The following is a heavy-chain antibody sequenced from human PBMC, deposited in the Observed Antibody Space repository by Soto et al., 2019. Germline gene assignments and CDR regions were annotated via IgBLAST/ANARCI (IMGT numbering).Heavy chain of an antibody. Sequence: SGPTRVRPTGTVRLPCTLCRSSLTTGLEDGGWIRHPPGNALEWLALIYWDDDKGYSPSLKSRLTVTKDTSKNQVLLTMTNMDPVDTATYYCALSRCGGACTGSYSSHYYHGMHVWGQG. J-gene: IGHJ6*02. CDR1: RSSLTTGLED. V-gene: IGHV2-5*02. D-gene: IGHD2-21*02. CDR3: ALSRCGGACTGSYSSHYYHGMHV. CDR2: IYWDDDK.